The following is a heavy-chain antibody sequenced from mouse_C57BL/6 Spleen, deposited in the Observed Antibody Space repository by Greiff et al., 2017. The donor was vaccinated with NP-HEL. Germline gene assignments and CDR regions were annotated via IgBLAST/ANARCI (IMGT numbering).Heavy chain of an antibody. CDR3: ARDDYDEGHAMDY. V-gene: IGHV1-64*01. D-gene: IGHD2-4*01. J-gene: IGHJ4*01. Sequence: VQLQQPGADLVKPGASVKLSCKASGYTFTSYWMHWVKQRPGQGLEWIGMIHPNSGSTNYNEKFKSKATLTVDKSSSTAYMQLSSLTSEDSAVYYCARDDYDEGHAMDYWGQGTSVTVSS. CDR1: GYTFTSYW. CDR2: IHPNSGST.